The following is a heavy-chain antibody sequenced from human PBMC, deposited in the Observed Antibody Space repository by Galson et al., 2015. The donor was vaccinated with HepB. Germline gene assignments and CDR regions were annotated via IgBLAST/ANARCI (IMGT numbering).Heavy chain of an antibody. D-gene: IGHD6-19*01. Sequence: SLRLSCAASGFTFSSYWMSWVRQAPGEGLEWVANIKQDGSEKYYVDSVKGRFTISKDNAKNSLYLQMNSLRAEDTAVHYCARGLLAVAGRGVYFDYWGQGTLVTVSS. J-gene: IGHJ4*02. V-gene: IGHV3-7*03. CDR1: GFTFSSYW. CDR2: IKQDGSEK. CDR3: ARGLLAVAGRGVYFDY.